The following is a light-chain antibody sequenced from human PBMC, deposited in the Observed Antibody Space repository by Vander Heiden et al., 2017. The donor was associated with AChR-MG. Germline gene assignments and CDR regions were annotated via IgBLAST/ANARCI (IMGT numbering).Light chain of an antibody. CDR2: GAS. CDR1: KSVSSN. CDR3: QQYNNWPPYT. J-gene: IGKJ2*01. V-gene: IGKV3-15*01. Sequence: EIVMTQSPATLSASPGERATLPCRPSKSVSSNLAWYQQKPGQAPRLLIYGASTRATGIPARFSGSGSGTEFTLTISSLQSEDFAVYYCQQYNNWPPYTFGQGTKLEIK.